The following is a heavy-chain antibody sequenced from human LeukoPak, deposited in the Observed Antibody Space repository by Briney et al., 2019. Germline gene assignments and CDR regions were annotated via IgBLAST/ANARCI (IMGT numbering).Heavy chain of an antibody. J-gene: IGHJ4*02. CDR3: ARDRDLYGPGSPSFDY. D-gene: IGHD3-10*01. CDR1: GYTFTSYG. V-gene: IGHV1-18*01. Sequence: ASVKVSCKASGYTFTSYGISWVRQAPGQGLEWMGWISAYNGNTNYAQKLQGRVTMTTDTSTSTAYMELRSLRSDDTAVYYCARDRDLYGPGSPSFDYWGQGTLVTVSS. CDR2: ISAYNGNT.